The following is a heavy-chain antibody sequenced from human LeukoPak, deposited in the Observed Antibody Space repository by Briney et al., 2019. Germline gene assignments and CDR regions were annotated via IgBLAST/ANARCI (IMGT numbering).Heavy chain of an antibody. Sequence: GGSLRLSWAASGLTFSSYTMNWVRQAPGKGLEWVSSISSSRSYIYYADSVKGRFTISRDNSKNSLYLQMNSLRAEDTALYYCATDQARGLESAPTYFFDYWGQGTLVTVSS. D-gene: IGHD1-1*01. CDR1: GLTFSSYT. J-gene: IGHJ4*02. CDR2: ISSSRSYI. CDR3: ATDQARGLESAPTYFFDY. V-gene: IGHV3-21*04.